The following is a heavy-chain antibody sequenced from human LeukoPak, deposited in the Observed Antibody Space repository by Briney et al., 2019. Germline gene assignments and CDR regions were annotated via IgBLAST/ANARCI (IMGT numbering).Heavy chain of an antibody. CDR3: ANSFAHYPLPAASSDY. D-gene: IGHD2-2*01. CDR2: ISYDGSNK. J-gene: IGHJ4*02. CDR1: GFTFSSYG. Sequence: PGGSLRLSCAASGFTFSSYGMHWVRQAPGKGLEWVAVISYDGSNKYYADSVKGRFTISRDNSKNTLYLQMNSLRAEDTAVYYCANSFAHYPLPAASSDYWGQGTLVTVSS. V-gene: IGHV3-30*18.